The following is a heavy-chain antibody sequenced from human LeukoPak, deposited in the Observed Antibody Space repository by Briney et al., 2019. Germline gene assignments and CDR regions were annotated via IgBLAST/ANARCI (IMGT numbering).Heavy chain of an antibody. J-gene: IGHJ4*02. Sequence: SETLSLTCAVYGGSFSGYYWSWIRLPPGKGLEWIGEINHSGSTNYNPSLKSRVTISVDTSKNQFSLKLSSVTAADTAVYYCARVRGYSRTKSLDYWGQGALVTVSS. D-gene: IGHD5-18*01. CDR2: INHSGST. V-gene: IGHV4-34*01. CDR3: ARVRGYSRTKSLDY. CDR1: GGSFSGYY.